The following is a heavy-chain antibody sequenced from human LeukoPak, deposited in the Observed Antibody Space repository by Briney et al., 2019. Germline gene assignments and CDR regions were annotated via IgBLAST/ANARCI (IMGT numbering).Heavy chain of an antibody. Sequence: SETLSLTCTVSGGSISSYYWSWIRLPPGKGLEWIGYIYYTGATYYNPSLKSRVTISLDTSKNQFSLKLSSVTAADGAVYYCARAGYSYGTGYYFDYWGQGALVTVSS. D-gene: IGHD5-18*01. CDR2: IYYTGAT. V-gene: IGHV4-59*01. CDR1: GGSISSYY. CDR3: ARAGYSYGTGYYFDY. J-gene: IGHJ4*02.